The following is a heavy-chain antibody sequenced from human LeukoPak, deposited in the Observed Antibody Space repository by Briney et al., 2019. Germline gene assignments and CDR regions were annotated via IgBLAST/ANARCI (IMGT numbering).Heavy chain of an antibody. J-gene: IGHJ4*02. D-gene: IGHD3-3*01. Sequence: GASVKVSCKASGYTFTGYYMHWVRQAPGQGLEWMGWINPNSGGTNYAQKFQRRVTMTRDTSISTAYMELSRLRSDDTAVYYCAREPAHVLRFLEWLAPFDYWGQGTLVTVSS. V-gene: IGHV1-2*02. CDR3: AREPAHVLRFLEWLAPFDY. CDR2: INPNSGGT. CDR1: GYTFTGYY.